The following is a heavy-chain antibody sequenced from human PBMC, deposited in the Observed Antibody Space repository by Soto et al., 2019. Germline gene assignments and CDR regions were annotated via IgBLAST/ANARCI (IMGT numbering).Heavy chain of an antibody. D-gene: IGHD3-3*01. V-gene: IGHV1-2*04. J-gene: IGHJ6*02. CDR1: GYTFTCYY. CDR2: INPNSGGT. Sequence: ASVKVSCKASGYTFTCYYMHWVRQAPGQGLEWMGIINPNSGGTNYAQKFQGWVTMTRDTSTSTVYMELSSLRSEDTAVYYCARAGGELRFLEWLYYYGMDVRGQGTTVTVSS. CDR3: ARAGGELRFLEWLYYYGMDV.